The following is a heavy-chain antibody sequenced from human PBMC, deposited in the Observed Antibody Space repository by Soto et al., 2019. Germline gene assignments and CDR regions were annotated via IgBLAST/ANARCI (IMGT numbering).Heavy chain of an antibody. CDR3: ARHLFDSGKGYPYYYYMDV. J-gene: IGHJ6*03. CDR1: GGSIRSHN. D-gene: IGHD3-3*01. CDR2: MYYSAMT. Sequence: QVQLQESGPGLVKPSETLSLTCSVPGGSIRSHNWSWIRQPPGKGLEWLGCMYYSAMTEYNPSLKSRVTISADTSNNQVSLKLSSVTAADTAVYYCARHLFDSGKGYPYYYYMDVWGKGTAVTVSS. V-gene: IGHV4-59*08.